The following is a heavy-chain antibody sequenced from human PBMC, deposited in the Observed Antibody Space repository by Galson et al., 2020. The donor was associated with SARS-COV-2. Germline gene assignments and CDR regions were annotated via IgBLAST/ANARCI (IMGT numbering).Heavy chain of an antibody. CDR1: GFIFSNYE. J-gene: IGHJ4*02. D-gene: IGHD3-22*01. Sequence: GESLKISCVASGFIFSNYEMNWVRQAPGKGLEWVSYISGSGSTTYYADSVKGRFTISRDNAKNSLFLRVNSLRAEDTAVYYCARGTDYYDSDVSSKDVDYWGQGTLVTVSS. V-gene: IGHV3-48*03. CDR2: ISGSGSTT. CDR3: ARGTDYYDSDVSSKDVDY.